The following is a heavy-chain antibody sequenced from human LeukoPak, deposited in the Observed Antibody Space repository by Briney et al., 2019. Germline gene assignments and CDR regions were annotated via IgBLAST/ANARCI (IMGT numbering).Heavy chain of an antibody. Sequence: ASVKVSCKASGYTFTSYYMHWVRQAPGQGLEWMGIINPSGGSTSYAQKLQGRVTMTTDTSTSTAYMELRSLRSDDTAVYYCARDKPYYDFWSGYVRFDPWGQGTLVTVSS. V-gene: IGHV1-46*01. J-gene: IGHJ5*02. CDR3: ARDKPYYDFWSGYVRFDP. CDR1: GYTFTSYY. CDR2: INPSGGST. D-gene: IGHD3-3*01.